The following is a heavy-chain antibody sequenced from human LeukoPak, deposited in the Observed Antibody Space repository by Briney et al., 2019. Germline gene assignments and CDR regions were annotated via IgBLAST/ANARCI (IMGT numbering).Heavy chain of an antibody. V-gene: IGHV3-23*01. CDR2: ISGSGGST. D-gene: IGHD4-17*01. CDR3: AKDRWTVTIIGDFDY. CDR1: GFTFSSYA. Sequence: GGSLRLSCAASGFTFSSYAMSWVRQAPGKGLEWVSTISGSGGSTYYADSVRGRFTISRDNSKNTLYLQMNSLRAEDTAVYHCAKDRWTVTIIGDFDYWGQGTLVTVSS. J-gene: IGHJ4*02.